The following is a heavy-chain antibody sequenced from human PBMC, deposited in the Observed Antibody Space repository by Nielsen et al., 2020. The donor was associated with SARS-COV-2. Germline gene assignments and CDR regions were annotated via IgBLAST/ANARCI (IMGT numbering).Heavy chain of an antibody. D-gene: IGHD3-10*01. CDR1: GFTFSSYS. CDR3: ARDNPFTVWFGELTGRNAMDV. J-gene: IGHJ6*02. Sequence: GGSLRLSCAASGFTFSSYSMHWVRQAPGKGLEWVSSISSSSSYIYYADSVKGRFTISRDHAKNSLYLQMNSLRAEDTAVYYCARDNPFTVWFGELTGRNAMDVWGQGTTVTVSS. CDR2: ISSSSSYI. V-gene: IGHV3-21*01.